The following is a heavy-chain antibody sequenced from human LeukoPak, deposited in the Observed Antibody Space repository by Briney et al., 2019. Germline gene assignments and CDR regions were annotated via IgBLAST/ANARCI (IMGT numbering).Heavy chain of an antibody. CDR3: ARLNAAAGLDY. J-gene: IGHJ4*02. CDR2: IYYSGST. CDR1: GGSISSSSYY. V-gene: IGHV4-39*07. Sequence: SETLSLTCTVSGGSISSSSYYWGWIRQPPGKGLEWIGSIYYSGSTNYNPSLKSRATISLDTSKNLFSLKLTSVTAADTAMYYCARLNAAAGLDYWGQGTLVTVSS. D-gene: IGHD6-13*01.